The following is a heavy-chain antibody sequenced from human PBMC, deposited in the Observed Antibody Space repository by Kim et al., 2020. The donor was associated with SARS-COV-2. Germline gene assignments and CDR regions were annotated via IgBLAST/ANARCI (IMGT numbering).Heavy chain of an antibody. Sequence: GGSLRLSCAASGFTFSSYAMHWVRQAPGKGLEWVAVISYDGSNKYYADSVKGRFTISRDNSKNTLYLQMNSLRAEDTAVYYCAREFIGGYYLYFDYWGQGTLVTVSS. J-gene: IGHJ4*02. CDR3: AREFIGGYYLYFDY. CDR1: GFTFSSYA. CDR2: ISYDGSNK. V-gene: IGHV3-30-3*01. D-gene: IGHD3-22*01.